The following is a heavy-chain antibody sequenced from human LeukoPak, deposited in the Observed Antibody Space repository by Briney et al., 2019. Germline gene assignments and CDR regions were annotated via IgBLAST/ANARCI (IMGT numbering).Heavy chain of an antibody. D-gene: IGHD3-16*01. CDR3: AREMISAMINLDG. Sequence: GGSLRLSCEASGFSFSDFYMNWVRQTPGKGLEWIAHISGGSDTIECTESMRGRFTISRDNAKNSLFLQMDSLRVEDTAIYYCAREMISAMINLDGWGQGTPVTVSS. V-gene: IGHV3-11*01. CDR1: GFSFSDFY. CDR2: ISGGSDTI. J-gene: IGHJ4*02.